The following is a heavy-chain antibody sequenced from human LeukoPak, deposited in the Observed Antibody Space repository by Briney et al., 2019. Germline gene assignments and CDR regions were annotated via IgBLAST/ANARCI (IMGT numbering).Heavy chain of an antibody. CDR3: ARSPHLIIAVDSTGGGY. D-gene: IGHD6-19*01. Sequence: ASVKVSCKASGYTFTSYGISWVRQAPGQGLEWMGWISAYNGNTNYAQKLQGRVTMTTDTSTSTAYMELGSLRSDDTAVYYCARSPHLIIAVDSTGGGYWGQGTLVTVSS. J-gene: IGHJ4*02. CDR2: ISAYNGNT. CDR1: GYTFTSYG. V-gene: IGHV1-18*01.